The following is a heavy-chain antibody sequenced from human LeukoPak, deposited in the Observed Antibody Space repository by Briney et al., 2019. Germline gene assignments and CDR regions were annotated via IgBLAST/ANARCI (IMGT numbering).Heavy chain of an antibody. Sequence: GGSLRLSCAASGFTFSSYVMHWVRQAPGKGLEWVAIISYDGSNEYYADSVKGRFTISRDNAKNSLYLQMNSLRAEDTALYYCARAVLNDFWSGYSSTLGYWGQGTLVTVSS. D-gene: IGHD3-3*01. V-gene: IGHV3-30*04. CDR1: GFTFSSYV. J-gene: IGHJ4*02. CDR2: ISYDGSNE. CDR3: ARAVLNDFWSGYSSTLGY.